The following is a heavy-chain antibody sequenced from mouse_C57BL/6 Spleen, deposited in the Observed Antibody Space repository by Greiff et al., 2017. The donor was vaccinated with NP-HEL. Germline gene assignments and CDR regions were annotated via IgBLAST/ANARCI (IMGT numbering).Heavy chain of an antibody. CDR3: ARTQVRLLYFDY. V-gene: IGHV2-2*01. Sequence: QVQLKQSGPGLVQPSQSLSITCTVSGFSLTSYGVHWVRQSPGKGLEWLGVIWSGGSTDYNAAFISRLSISKDNSKSQVFFKMNSLQADDTAIYYCARTQVRLLYFDYWGQGTTLTVSS. D-gene: IGHD1-1*01. J-gene: IGHJ2*01. CDR1: GFSLTSYG. CDR2: IWSGGST.